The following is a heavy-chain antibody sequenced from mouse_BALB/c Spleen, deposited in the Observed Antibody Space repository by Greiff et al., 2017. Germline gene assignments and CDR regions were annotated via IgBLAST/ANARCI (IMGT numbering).Heavy chain of an antibody. CDR2: ISDGGSYT. CDR3: ASHYAMDY. V-gene: IGHV5-4*02. J-gene: IGHJ4*01. CDR1: GFTFSDYY. Sequence: EVMLVESGGGLVKPGGSLKLSCAASGFTFSDYYMYWVRQTPEKRLEWVATISDGGSYTYYPDSVKGRFTISRDNAKNNLYLQMSSLKSEDTAMYYCASHYAMDYWGQGTSVTVSS.